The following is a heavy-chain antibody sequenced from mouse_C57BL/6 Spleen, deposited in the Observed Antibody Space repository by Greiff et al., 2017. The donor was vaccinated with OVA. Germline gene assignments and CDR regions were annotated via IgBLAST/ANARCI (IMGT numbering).Heavy chain of an antibody. CDR3: ARHEESDKLGYFDY. Sequence: QVQLQQSGAELVKPGASVKLSCKASGYTFTEYTIHWVKQRSGQGLEWIGWFYTGGGSIKYNENFKDRATLTADKSSSTVYMELSRLTYEDSAFYFCARHEESDKLGYFDYWGQGTTLTVSS. D-gene: IGHD4-1*01. V-gene: IGHV1-62-2*01. CDR2: FYTGGGSI. J-gene: IGHJ2*01. CDR1: GYTFTEYT.